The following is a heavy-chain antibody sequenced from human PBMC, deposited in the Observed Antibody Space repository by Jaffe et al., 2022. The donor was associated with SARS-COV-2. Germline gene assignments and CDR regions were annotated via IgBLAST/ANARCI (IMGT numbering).Heavy chain of an antibody. J-gene: IGHJ4*02. V-gene: IGHV3-23*01. Sequence: EVQLLESGGGLVQPGGSLRLSCAASGFSFSGYAMSWVRQAPGKGLEWVSVISFSRGDTYYADSVKGRFTIFRDISKNTVYLQMNSLRVEDTAVYYCAKDPYGYKGYFDDWGQGTQVTVSS. CDR3: AKDPYGYKGYFDD. CDR1: GFSFSGYA. CDR2: ISFSRGDT. D-gene: IGHD5-18*01.